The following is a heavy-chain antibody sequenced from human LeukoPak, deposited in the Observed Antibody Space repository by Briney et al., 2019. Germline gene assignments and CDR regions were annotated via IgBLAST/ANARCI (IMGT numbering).Heavy chain of an antibody. V-gene: IGHV1-2*04. D-gene: IGHD6-19*01. CDR3: ARDPSSGWYVFDY. CDR2: INPNSGGT. CDR1: GYTFTGYY. Sequence: SVKFSCKASGYTFTGYYMHWVRQAPGQGLEWMGWINPNSGGTNYAQKFQGWVTMTRDTSISTAYMELSRLRSDDTVVYYCARDPSSGWYVFDYWGQGTLVTVPS. J-gene: IGHJ4*02.